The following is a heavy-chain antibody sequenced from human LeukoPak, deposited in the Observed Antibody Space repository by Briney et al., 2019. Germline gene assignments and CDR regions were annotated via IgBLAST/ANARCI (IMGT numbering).Heavy chain of an antibody. J-gene: IGHJ4*02. CDR2: ISAYNGNT. CDR3: ARDYGGVATLPHLDY. V-gene: IGHV1-18*01. CDR1: GYTFTSYG. Sequence: GASVKVSCKASGYTFTSYGISWVRQAPGQGLEWMGWISAYNGNTSYAQKFQGRVTMTRDTSTSTVYMELSSLRSEDTAVYYCARDYGGVATLPHLDYWGQGTLVTVSS. D-gene: IGHD3-3*01.